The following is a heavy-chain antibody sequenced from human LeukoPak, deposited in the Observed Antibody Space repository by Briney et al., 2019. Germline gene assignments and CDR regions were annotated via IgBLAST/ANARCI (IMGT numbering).Heavy chain of an antibody. Sequence: ASVKVSCKASGYTFTKFFVDWVRQAPGQGPEWMGIINPRGGSASYAPKFQGRVTMTRDTSTSTVSMELSSLTSDDTAIYYCARSTHVEMATSRFFDLWGRGTLVTVSS. D-gene: IGHD5-24*01. CDR3: ARSTHVEMATSRFFDL. V-gene: IGHV1-46*01. J-gene: IGHJ2*01. CDR1: GYTFTKFF. CDR2: INPRGGSA.